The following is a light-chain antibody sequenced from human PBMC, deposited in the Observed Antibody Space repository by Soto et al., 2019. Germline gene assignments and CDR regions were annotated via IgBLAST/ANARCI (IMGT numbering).Light chain of an antibody. Sequence: QSALTQPASVSGSPGQSITISCTGTSSDVGGYNYVSWYQQHPGKAPKLMIYDVTNRPSGFSNRFSGSKSGNTASLTISGLQAEDEANYSCSSYTSSSPYVVFGGGTKLTVL. V-gene: IGLV2-14*03. J-gene: IGLJ2*01. CDR3: SSYTSSSPYVV. CDR1: SSDVGGYNY. CDR2: DVT.